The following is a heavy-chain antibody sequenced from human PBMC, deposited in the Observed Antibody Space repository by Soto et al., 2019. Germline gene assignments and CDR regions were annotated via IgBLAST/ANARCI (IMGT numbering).Heavy chain of an antibody. J-gene: IGHJ4*02. CDR3: AKDLLWRQSDY. D-gene: IGHD2-15*01. V-gene: IGHV3-74*03. Sequence: EVQLVESGGGLVQPGGSLRLSCAVSGFTFSSYWMHWFRQDPGNGLVWVSSINTDGTSTQYADSVRGRFTVSRDNAKNTVYLQMISLRIEDTAVYYCAKDLLWRQSDYWGQGTLVVVSS. CDR1: GFTFSSYW. CDR2: INTDGTST.